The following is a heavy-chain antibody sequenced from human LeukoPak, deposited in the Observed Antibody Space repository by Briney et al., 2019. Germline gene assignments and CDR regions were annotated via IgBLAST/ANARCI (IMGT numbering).Heavy chain of an antibody. CDR2: INHSGST. J-gene: IGHJ6*04. V-gene: IGHV4-34*01. Sequence: SETLSLTCAVYGPSFSGYYWSWLRQPPGKGLEWIGEINHSGSTNYNPSLNSRVTISVDTSKNQFSLKLSSVTAADTAVYYCARDGVPRGMDVWGKGTTVTVSS. D-gene: IGHD5-24*01. CDR1: GPSFSGYY. CDR3: ARDGVPRGMDV.